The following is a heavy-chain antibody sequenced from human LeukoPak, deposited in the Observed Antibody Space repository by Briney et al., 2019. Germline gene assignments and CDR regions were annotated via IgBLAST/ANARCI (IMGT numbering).Heavy chain of an antibody. CDR3: ARGYCSSTSCYSWAPYDAFDI. J-gene: IGHJ3*02. V-gene: IGHV4-59*01. Sequence: SETLSLTCTVSGGSISSYYWSWIRQPPGKGLEWIGYIYYSGSTNYNPSLKSRVTISVDTSKNQFSLKLSSVTAADTAVYYCARGYCSSTSCYSWAPYDAFDIWGQGTMVTVSS. CDR1: GGSISSYY. D-gene: IGHD2-2*01. CDR2: IYYSGST.